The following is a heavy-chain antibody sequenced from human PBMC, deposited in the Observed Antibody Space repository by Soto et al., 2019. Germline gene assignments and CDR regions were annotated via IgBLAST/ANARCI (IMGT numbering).Heavy chain of an antibody. D-gene: IGHD1-1*01. Sequence: SETLSLTCTVSGGSISNNYWNWLRQPPGKGLEWIGYINYSGNTNYNPSLKSRATISVDASKNQFSLKLSSLTAADTAVYFCARTTGWFDPWGQGALVTVSS. CDR3: ARTTGWFDP. V-gene: IGHV4-59*01. CDR2: INYSGNT. J-gene: IGHJ5*02. CDR1: GGSISNNY.